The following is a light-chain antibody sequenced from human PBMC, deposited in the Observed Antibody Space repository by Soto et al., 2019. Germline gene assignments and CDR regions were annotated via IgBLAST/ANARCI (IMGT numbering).Light chain of an antibody. Sequence: EIVLTQSPGTLSLSPGERATLSCRASQSVSSNYLAWFQQKPGQAPRLLIYGASSRASGIPDRFSGSGSGTDFTLNISRLEPEDCAVYYCQQYGSSPYTFGQGTKLEIK. CDR1: QSVSSNY. J-gene: IGKJ2*01. V-gene: IGKV3-20*01. CDR3: QQYGSSPYT. CDR2: GAS.